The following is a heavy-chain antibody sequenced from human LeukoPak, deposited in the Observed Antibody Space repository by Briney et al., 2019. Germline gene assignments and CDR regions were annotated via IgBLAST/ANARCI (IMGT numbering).Heavy chain of an antibody. D-gene: IGHD3-3*01. CDR2: IYHSGST. CDR1: GYSISSGYY. CDR3: ARYDFWSGYPY. V-gene: IGHV4-38-2*02. J-gene: IGHJ4*02. Sequence: SETLSLTCTVSGYSISSGYYWGWIRQPPGKGLEWIGSIYHSGSTYYNPSLKSRVTISVDTSKNQFSLKLSSVTAADTAVYYCARYDFWSGYPYWGQGTLVTVSS.